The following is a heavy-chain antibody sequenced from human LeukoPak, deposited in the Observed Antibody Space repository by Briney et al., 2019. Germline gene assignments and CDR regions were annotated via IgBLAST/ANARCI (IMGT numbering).Heavy chain of an antibody. V-gene: IGHV1-18*01. CDR2: ISAYNGDT. D-gene: IGHD3-10*01. J-gene: IGHJ3*02. CDR1: GYTFINYG. CDR3: ARHYDAGKDDAFHI. Sequence: ASVKVSCKASGYTFINYGISWMRQAPGQGLEWMGWISAYNGDTNYAQKVQGRVTMTTETSTSTVYMELRSLRSDDTAVYYCARHYDAGKDDAFHIWGQGTMVTVSS.